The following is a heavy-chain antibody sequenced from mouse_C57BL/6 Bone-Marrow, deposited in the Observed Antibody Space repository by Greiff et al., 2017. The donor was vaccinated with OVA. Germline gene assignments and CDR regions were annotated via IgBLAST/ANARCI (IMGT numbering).Heavy chain of an antibody. CDR2: IWSGGST. Sequence: QVQLQQSGPGLVQPSQSLSITCTVSGFSLTSYGVHWVRQSPGKGLEWLGVIWSGGSTDYTAAFMSSLSITKDNSKRQVFFKMISLQADDTAIFSCTKNNYGYCDGWGTGTTLTVSS. CDR3: TKNNYGYCDG. J-gene: IGHJ2*01. V-gene: IGHV2-5*01. CDR1: GFSLTSYG. D-gene: IGHD2-4*01.